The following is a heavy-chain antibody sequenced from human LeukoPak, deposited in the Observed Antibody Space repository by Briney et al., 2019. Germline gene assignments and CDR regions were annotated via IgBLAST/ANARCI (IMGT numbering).Heavy chain of an antibody. CDR3: ARFQVGPIVVVTAIRPWYFDL. J-gene: IGHJ2*01. V-gene: IGHV3-30-3*01. CDR2: ISYDGSNK. D-gene: IGHD2-21*02. Sequence: GGSLRLSCAASGFTFSSYAMHWVRQAPGKGLEWVAVISYDGSNKYYADSVKGRFTIPRDNSKNTLYLQMNSLRAEDTAVYYCARFQVGPIVVVTAIRPWYFDLWGRGTLVTVSS. CDR1: GFTFSSYA.